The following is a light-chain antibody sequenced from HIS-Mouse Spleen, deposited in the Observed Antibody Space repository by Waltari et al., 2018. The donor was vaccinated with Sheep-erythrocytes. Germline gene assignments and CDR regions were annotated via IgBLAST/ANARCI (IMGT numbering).Light chain of an antibody. CDR1: QSVSSY. CDR2: DAS. J-gene: IGKJ2*01. Sequence: EIVFTQSPATLSFSPGERANLSCRASQSVSSYLPWYQQTPGQAPRLLIYDASNRATGIAARCSGSGSATDFTLIISSLDPEYVAVYYCQHRSNSYTFGQGTKLEIK. CDR3: QHRSNSYT. V-gene: IGKV3-11*01.